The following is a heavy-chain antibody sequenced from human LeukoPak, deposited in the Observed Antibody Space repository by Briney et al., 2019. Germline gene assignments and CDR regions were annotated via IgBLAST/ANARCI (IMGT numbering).Heavy chain of an antibody. CDR2: IYTGST. D-gene: IGHD1-26*01. J-gene: IGHJ4*02. Sequence: SETLSLTCTVSGGSITSSSYHWGWIRQPPGKGLEWIGSIYTGSTYYNPPLKSRFTISVGTSKNQFSLKLTSVTAADAAVYYCARDSRVGVFDYWGQGNLVTVSS. CDR1: GGSITSSSYH. CDR3: ARDSRVGVFDY. V-gene: IGHV4-39*07.